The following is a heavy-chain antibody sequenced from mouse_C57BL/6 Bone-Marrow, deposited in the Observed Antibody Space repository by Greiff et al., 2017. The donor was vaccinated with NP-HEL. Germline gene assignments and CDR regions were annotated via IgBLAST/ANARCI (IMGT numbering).Heavy chain of an antibody. CDR1: GFSLSTSGMG. CDR3: ARREGYYSNYDYAMDY. D-gene: IGHD2-5*01. CDR2: IYWDDDK. Sequence: ESGPGILQSSQTLSLTCSFSGFSLSTSGMGVSWIRQPSGKGLEWLAHIYWDDDKRYNPSLKSRLTISKDTSRNQVFLKITSVDTADTATYYCARREGYYSNYDYAMDYWGQGTSVTVSS. V-gene: IGHV8-12*01. J-gene: IGHJ4*01.